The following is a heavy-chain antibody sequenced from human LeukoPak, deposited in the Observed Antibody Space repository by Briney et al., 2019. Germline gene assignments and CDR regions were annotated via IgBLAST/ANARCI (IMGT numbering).Heavy chain of an antibody. D-gene: IGHD1-26*01. CDR1: GYTFTDYY. CDR3: ARGFLSGRYSY. Sequence: ASVKVSCKASGYTFTDYYLHWVRQAPGQGLEWMGRVNPNSAGTNYAQKFQGRVTMTRDTSISTAYMELSRLTSDDTAVYYCARGFLSGRYSYWGQGTLVTVSS. CDR2: VNPNSAGT. V-gene: IGHV1-2*06. J-gene: IGHJ4*02.